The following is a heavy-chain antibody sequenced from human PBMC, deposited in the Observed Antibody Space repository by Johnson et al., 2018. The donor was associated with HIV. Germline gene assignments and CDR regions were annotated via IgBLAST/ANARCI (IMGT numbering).Heavy chain of an antibody. CDR2: ISYDGSNK. V-gene: IGHV3-30*18. D-gene: IGHD3-10*01. Sequence: QMLLVEYGGGVVQPGRSLRLSCAASGFTFSSYGMHWVRQAPGKGLEWVAVISYDGSNKYYADSVKGRFTISRDNSKNTLYLQMNSLRAEDTAVYYCAKGGITMAPDAFDIWGQGTMVTVSS. J-gene: IGHJ3*02. CDR3: AKGGITMAPDAFDI. CDR1: GFTFSSYG.